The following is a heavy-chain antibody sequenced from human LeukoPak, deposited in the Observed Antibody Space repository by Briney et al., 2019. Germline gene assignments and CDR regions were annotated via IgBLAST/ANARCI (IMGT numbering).Heavy chain of an antibody. CDR3: AGDHRKWYYYYMDV. J-gene: IGHJ6*03. V-gene: IGHV4-38-2*02. CDR2: IYHSGST. D-gene: IGHD1-14*01. CDR1: GHSISSGYY. Sequence: SETLSLTCTVSGHSISSGYYWGWIRQPPGKGLEWIGSIYHSGSTYYNPSLKSRVTISVDTSKNQFSLKLSSVTAADTAVYYCAGDHRKWYYYYMDVWGKGTTVTVSS.